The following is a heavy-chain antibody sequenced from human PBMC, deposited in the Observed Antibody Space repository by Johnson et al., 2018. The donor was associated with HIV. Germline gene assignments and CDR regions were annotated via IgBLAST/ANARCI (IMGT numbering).Heavy chain of an antibody. CDR2: ISYDGSNK. J-gene: IGHJ3*02. D-gene: IGHD1-1*01. Sequence: VQLVESGGGVVQPGRSLRLSCAASGFMFSNYGMHWVRQAPGKGLEWVAVISYDGSNKNYADSVKGRFTISRDNSKNTLYLQMNSLRAEDTAVYSCAKDAIKLEPRGLNAIDIWGQGTMVTVSS. V-gene: IGHV3-30*18. CDR3: AKDAIKLEPRGLNAIDI. CDR1: GFMFSNYG.